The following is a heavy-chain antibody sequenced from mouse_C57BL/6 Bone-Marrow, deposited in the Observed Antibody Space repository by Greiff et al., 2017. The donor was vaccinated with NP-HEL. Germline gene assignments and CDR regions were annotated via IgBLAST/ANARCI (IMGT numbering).Heavy chain of an antibody. CDR3: ARRPYDGYYERAMDY. Sequence: EVQLQQSGPELVKPGASVKISCKASGYTFTDYYMNWVKQSHGKSLEWIGDINPNNGGTSYNQKFKGKATLTVDKSSSTAYMELRSLTSEDSAVYYCARRPYDGYYERAMDYWGQGTSVTVSS. D-gene: IGHD2-3*01. V-gene: IGHV1-26*01. CDR1: GYTFTDYY. J-gene: IGHJ4*01. CDR2: INPNNGGT.